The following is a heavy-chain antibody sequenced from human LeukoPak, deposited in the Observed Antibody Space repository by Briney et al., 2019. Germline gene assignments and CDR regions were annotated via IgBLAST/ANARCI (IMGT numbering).Heavy chain of an antibody. J-gene: IGHJ6*02. D-gene: IGHD6-13*01. CDR1: GFIFSSHS. Sequence: GGSLRLSCAASGFIFSSHSMSWVRQAPGKGLEWVSVITGSGGNTYYADSVKGRFTISKDNPKNTVYLQMSSLRVDDTAVYYCAKAASSSWPSYYYGMDVWGQGTTVTVSS. CDR3: AKAASSSWPSYYYGMDV. V-gene: IGHV3-23*01. CDR2: ITGSGGNT.